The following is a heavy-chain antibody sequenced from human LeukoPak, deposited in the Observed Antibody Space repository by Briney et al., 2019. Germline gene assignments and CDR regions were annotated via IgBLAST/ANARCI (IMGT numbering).Heavy chain of an antibody. CDR3: ARDHGGALDY. CDR2: IKQDGSAK. Sequence: PGGSLRLSCAASGFTFSSYWMSWVRQAPGKGLEWVANIKQDGSAKHYVGSVKGRFTISRDNARTSVYLDMDSLRAEDTAVYYCARDHGGALDYWGQGTLVTVSS. D-gene: IGHD3-16*01. CDR1: GFTFSSYW. V-gene: IGHV3-7*04. J-gene: IGHJ4*02.